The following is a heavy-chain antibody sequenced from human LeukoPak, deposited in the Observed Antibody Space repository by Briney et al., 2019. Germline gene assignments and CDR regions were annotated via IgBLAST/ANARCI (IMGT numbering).Heavy chain of an antibody. D-gene: IGHD3-16*01. Sequence: AGGSLRLSCAAPGFTFSNYWIHWVRQAPGKGLVWVSRISENGRTTTYADSVKGRFTISRDNAKNSVYLQMNSLRAEDTAVYYCARDEHLWEISHWGQGTLVTVSS. CDR2: ISENGRTT. CDR3: ARDEHLWEISH. V-gene: IGHV3-74*01. CDR1: GFTFSNYW. J-gene: IGHJ4*02.